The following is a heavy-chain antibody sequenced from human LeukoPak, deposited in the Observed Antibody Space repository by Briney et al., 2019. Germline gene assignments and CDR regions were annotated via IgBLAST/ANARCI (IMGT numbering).Heavy chain of an antibody. Sequence: SSETLSLTCTVSGYSISSGYYWGWIRQPPGKGLEWIGSIYHSGSTYYNPSLKSRVTISVDTSKNQFSLKLSSVTAADTAVYYCARAIVYSGYDYDAFDIWGQGTMVTVSS. J-gene: IGHJ3*02. V-gene: IGHV4-38-2*02. CDR3: ARAIVYSGYDYDAFDI. CDR1: GYSISSGYY. CDR2: IYHSGST. D-gene: IGHD5-12*01.